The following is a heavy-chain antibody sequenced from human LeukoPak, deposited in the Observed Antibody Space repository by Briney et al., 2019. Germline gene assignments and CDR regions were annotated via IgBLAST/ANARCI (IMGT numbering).Heavy chain of an antibody. D-gene: IGHD2-21*01. CDR2: ISYDGSKQ. J-gene: IGHJ4*02. CDR3: APPLFEDFSFD. CDR1: GFTFSSSW. V-gene: IGHV3-30*03. Sequence: AGGSLRLSCAASGFTFSSSWMTWVRQAPGKGLEWVAVISYDGSKQWYADSVKGRFTISRDDSKDTVYLQMNGLRDEDTAVYYCAPPLFEDFSFDWGQGTLVTVSS.